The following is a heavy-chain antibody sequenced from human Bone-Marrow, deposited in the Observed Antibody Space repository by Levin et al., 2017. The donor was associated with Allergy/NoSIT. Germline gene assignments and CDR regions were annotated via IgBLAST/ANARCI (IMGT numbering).Heavy chain of an antibody. D-gene: IGHD1-26*01. CDR3: AKDNGSFWSYSPDY. CDR1: GFTFSSYG. CDR2: ISYDGSNK. V-gene: IGHV3-30*18. Sequence: GGSLRLSCAASGFTFSSYGMHWVRQAPGKGLEWVAVISYDGSNKYYADSVKGRFTISRDNSKNTLYLQMNSLRAEDTAVYYCAKDNGSFWSYSPDYWGQGTLVTVSS. J-gene: IGHJ4*02.